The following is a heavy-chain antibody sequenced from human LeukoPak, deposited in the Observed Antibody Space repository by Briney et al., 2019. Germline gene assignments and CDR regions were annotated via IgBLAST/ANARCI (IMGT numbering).Heavy chain of an antibody. J-gene: IGHJ4*02. D-gene: IGHD2-15*01. CDR1: GFTFNNYA. V-gene: IGHV3-23*01. CDR3: AKGHSDCRGISCLLHQD. CDR2: ITSGGAST. Sequence: PGGSLRLSCAASGFTFNNYAMSWVRQAPGKGLEWLSAITSGGASTWNADSVEGRFTISRDNSKNTLYLQMNRLRAEDTATYYCAKGHSDCRGISCLLHQDWGQGTLVTVSS.